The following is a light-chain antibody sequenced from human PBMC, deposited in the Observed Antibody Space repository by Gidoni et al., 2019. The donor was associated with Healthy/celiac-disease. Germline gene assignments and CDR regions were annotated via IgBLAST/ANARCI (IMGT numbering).Light chain of an antibody. Sequence: DTVMTPSPLYMTVTPGEPASISCRSSQSLLHSNGYNYFDWYLQKPGQSPQLLIYLGSNRASGVPDRFSGSGSGTDFTLNISRVEAEDVGVYYCMQALQTPYTFGHGTKLEIQ. V-gene: IGKV2-28*01. CDR1: QSLLHSNGYNY. J-gene: IGKJ2*01. CDR2: LGS. CDR3: MQALQTPYT.